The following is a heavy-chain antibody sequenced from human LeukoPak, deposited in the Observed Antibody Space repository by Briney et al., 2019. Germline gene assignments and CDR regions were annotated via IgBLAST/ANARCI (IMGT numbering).Heavy chain of an antibody. D-gene: IGHD5-18*01. V-gene: IGHV4-59*08. CDR1: GASISDDY. CDR2: IYYSGGT. J-gene: IGHJ4*02. CDR3: ARLSIIGHMDTPMVGRRTYYFDY. Sequence: SETLSLTCTVSGASISDDYWSWIRQPPGKGLEWIGYIYYSGGTNNNPSLKSRVTISVDTSKNQFSLKLSPVTAADTAVYYCARLSIIGHMDTPMVGRRTYYFDYWGQGTLVTVSS.